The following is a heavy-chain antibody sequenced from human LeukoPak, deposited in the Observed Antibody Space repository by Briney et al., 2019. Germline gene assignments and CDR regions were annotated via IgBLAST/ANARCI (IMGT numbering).Heavy chain of an antibody. V-gene: IGHV4-59*12. Sequence: PSETLSLTCSVSGGSISSDYWSWIRQPPGKGLEWIGYMYYTGSTNHNPSFKSRVTISLATSKTQFSLKLSSVTPADTAVYYCARVSVVYGMDVWGQGTTVTVSS. CDR1: GGSISSDY. CDR2: MYYTGST. J-gene: IGHJ6*02. CDR3: ARVSVVYGMDV.